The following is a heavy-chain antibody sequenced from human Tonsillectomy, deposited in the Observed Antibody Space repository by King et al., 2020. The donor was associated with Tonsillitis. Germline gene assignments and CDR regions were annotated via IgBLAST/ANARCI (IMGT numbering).Heavy chain of an antibody. J-gene: IGHJ5*02. V-gene: IGHV4-59*01. D-gene: IGHD2-2*01. CDR2: VYYTGRA. Sequence: QVQLQESGPGLVKPSETLSLTCTVSGGSISDSYWSWIRQPPGKGLEWIAYVYYTGRADYNPSLKSRVTISLDTSKTQFSLRLSSVTAADTAVYYCARASGVMIPAGLHTWGQGTLVTVSS. CDR1: GGSISDSY. CDR3: ARASGVMIPAGLHT.